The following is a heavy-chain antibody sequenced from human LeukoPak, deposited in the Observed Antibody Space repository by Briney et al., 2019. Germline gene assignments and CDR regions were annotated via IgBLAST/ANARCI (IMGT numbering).Heavy chain of an antibody. Sequence: SETLSLTCTVSGGSVSSGSYYWSWIRQPPGKGLEWIGYIYYSGSTNYNTSLKSRVTISVDTSKNQFSLKLSSVTAADTAVYYCARDVTYYDFWSGYPNWFDPWGQGTLVTVSS. J-gene: IGHJ5*02. D-gene: IGHD3-3*01. CDR1: GGSVSSGSYY. CDR3: ARDVTYYDFWSGYPNWFDP. V-gene: IGHV4-61*01. CDR2: IYYSGST.